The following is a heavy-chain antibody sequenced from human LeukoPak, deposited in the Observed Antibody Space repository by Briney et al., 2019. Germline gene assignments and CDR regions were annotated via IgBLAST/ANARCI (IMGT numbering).Heavy chain of an antibody. D-gene: IGHD3-9*01. CDR2: INPNSGGT. J-gene: IGHJ4*02. Sequence: GASVKVSCKASGYTFTGYYMHSARQAPGQGLEWMGWINPNSGGTNYAQKFQGRVTMTRDTSISTAYMELSRLRSDDTAVYYCASGDPYDIHPPGYWGQGTLVTVSS. V-gene: IGHV1-2*02. CDR3: ASGDPYDIHPPGY. CDR1: GYTFTGYY.